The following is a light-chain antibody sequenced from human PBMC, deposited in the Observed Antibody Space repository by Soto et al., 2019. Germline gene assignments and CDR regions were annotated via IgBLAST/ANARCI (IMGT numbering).Light chain of an antibody. CDR3: QQYNSYPLT. CDR2: KAS. CDR1: QSISSW. J-gene: IGKJ4*01. V-gene: IGKV1-5*03. Sequence: DIQMTQSPSTLSASVGDRVTITCRASQSISSWLAWYQQKPGKAPNLLIYKASSLESGVRSRFSGSGSGTEFTLTISSLQPYDFATYYCQQYNSYPLTFGGGTKVEIK.